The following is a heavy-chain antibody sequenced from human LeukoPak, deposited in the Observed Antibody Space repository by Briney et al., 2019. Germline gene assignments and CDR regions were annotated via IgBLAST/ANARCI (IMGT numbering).Heavy chain of an antibody. CDR2: ISGDGSST. Sequence: PGGPLRLSCAASGFTFSSSGMHWGRQVPGKGLEWVSLISGDGSSTYYADSVQGRFTISRDNSKNSLYLQMNSLRTEDTALYYCAKGVGSHWAHFNDFWGQGTLVTVTS. CDR3: AKGVGSHWAHFNDF. J-gene: IGHJ4*02. CDR1: GFTFSSSG. D-gene: IGHD7-27*01. V-gene: IGHV3-43*02.